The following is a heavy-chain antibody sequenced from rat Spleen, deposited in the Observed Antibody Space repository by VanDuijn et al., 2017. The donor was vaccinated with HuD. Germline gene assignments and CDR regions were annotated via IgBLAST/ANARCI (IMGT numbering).Heavy chain of an antibody. J-gene: IGHJ2*01. CDR3: AKDNWEPPYFDY. CDR1: GFTFRNYG. Sequence: EVELVESGGGLVQPGRSMKLSCAASGFTFRNYGMAWVRQAPTKGLEWVASISTSGGSTYYRDSVKGRFTISRDNAENTVYLQMNSLRSEDTATYYCAKDNWEPPYFDYWGQGVMVTVSS. CDR2: ISTSGGST. V-gene: IGHV5S13*01. D-gene: IGHD5-1*01.